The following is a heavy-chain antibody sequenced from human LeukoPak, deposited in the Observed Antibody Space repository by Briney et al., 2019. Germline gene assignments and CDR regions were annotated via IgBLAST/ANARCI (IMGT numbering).Heavy chain of an antibody. D-gene: IGHD3-22*01. CDR2: ISYDGSNK. CDR1: RFTFNTYW. Sequence: PGGSLRLSCATSRFTFNTYWMSWVRQAPGKGLEWVAVISYDGSNKYYADSVKGRFTISRDNSKNTLYLQMNSLRAEDTAVYYCARDRLHPYSSGYIAPADYWGQGTLVTVSS. CDR3: ARDRLHPYSSGYIAPADY. V-gene: IGHV3-30*19. J-gene: IGHJ4*02.